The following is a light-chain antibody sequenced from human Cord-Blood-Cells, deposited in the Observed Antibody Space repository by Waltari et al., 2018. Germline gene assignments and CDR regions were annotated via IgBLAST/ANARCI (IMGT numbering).Light chain of an antibody. Sequence: EIVLTQSPATLSLSPGERATPSCRASQSVSSYLAWYQQKPGQAPRPLIYDASDRATSIPARFSGSGSGTDFTLTISSLEPEDFAVYYCQQRSNWLWTFGQGTKVEIK. CDR3: QQRSNWLWT. V-gene: IGKV3-11*01. CDR1: QSVSSY. CDR2: DAS. J-gene: IGKJ1*01.